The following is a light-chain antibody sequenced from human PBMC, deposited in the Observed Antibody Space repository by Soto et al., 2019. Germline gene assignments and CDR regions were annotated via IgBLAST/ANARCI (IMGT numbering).Light chain of an antibody. J-gene: IGKJ5*01. CDR2: GAS. CDR1: QSVSSN. CDR3: QQDNNWPPVT. Sequence: EIVMTQSPATLSVSPGERATLSCRASQSVSSNLAWYQQKPGQAPRLLIYGASTRATGNPARFSGSGSGTEFTLTISSLQSEDVAVYYCQQDNNWPPVTVGQGTRLEIK. V-gene: IGKV3-15*01.